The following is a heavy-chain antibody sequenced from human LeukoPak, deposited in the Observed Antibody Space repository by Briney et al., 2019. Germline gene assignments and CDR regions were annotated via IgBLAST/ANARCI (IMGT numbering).Heavy chain of an antibody. CDR1: GDSVSSNSGA. J-gene: IGHJ4*02. CDR2: TYYRSKYYN. D-gene: IGHD6-13*01. CDR3: ARGGTAAGPGFDY. V-gene: IGHV6-1*01. Sequence: SQTLSLTCAISGDSVSSNSGAWNWIRQSPSRGLEWLGRTYYRSKYYNEYAVSVKGRITINPDTSENQFSLQLNSVTPEDTAVYYCARGGTAAGPGFDYWGQGTLVTVSS.